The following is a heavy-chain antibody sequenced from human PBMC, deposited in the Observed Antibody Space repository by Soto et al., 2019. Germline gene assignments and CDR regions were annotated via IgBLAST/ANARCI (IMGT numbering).Heavy chain of an antibody. J-gene: IGHJ6*02. D-gene: IGHD3-22*01. CDR3: ARALPYYYDSSGYYTPELYYYYGMDV. CDR2: IIPIFGTA. Sequence: SVKVSCKASGGTFSSYAISWVRQAPGQGLEWMGGIIPIFGTANYAQKFQGRVTITADESTSTAYMELSSLRSEDTAVYYCARALPYYYDSSGYYTPELYYYYGMDVWGQGTTLTVSS. V-gene: IGHV1-69*13. CDR1: GGTFSSYA.